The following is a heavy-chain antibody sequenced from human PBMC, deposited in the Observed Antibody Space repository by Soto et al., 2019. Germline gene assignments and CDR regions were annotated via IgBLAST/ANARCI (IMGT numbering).Heavy chain of an antibody. J-gene: IGHJ6*03. D-gene: IGHD3-10*01. CDR3: ARGPPSTMVRGVIYMDV. Sequence: SETLSLTCAVYGGSFSGYYWSWIRQPPGKGLEWIGEINHSGSTNCNPSLKSRVTISVDTSKNQFSLKLSSVTAADTAVYYCARGPPSTMVRGVIYMDVWGKGTTVTVSS. CDR1: GGSFSGYY. V-gene: IGHV4-34*01. CDR2: INHSGST.